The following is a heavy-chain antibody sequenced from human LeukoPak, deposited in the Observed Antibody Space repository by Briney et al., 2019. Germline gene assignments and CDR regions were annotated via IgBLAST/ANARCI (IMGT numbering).Heavy chain of an antibody. D-gene: IGHD6-13*01. Sequence: GGSLRLSCAASGFTFSSYSMNWVRQAPGKGLEWVSSISSSSSYKYYADSVKGRFTISRDNAKNSLYLQMNSLRAEDTAVYYCARESKGSSTIDYWGQGTLVTVSS. CDR1: GFTFSSYS. CDR2: ISSSSSYK. CDR3: ARESKGSSTIDY. J-gene: IGHJ4*02. V-gene: IGHV3-21*06.